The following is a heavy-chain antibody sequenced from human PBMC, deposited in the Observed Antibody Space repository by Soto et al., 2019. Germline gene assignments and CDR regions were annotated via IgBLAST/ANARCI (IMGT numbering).Heavy chain of an antibody. D-gene: IGHD2-21*02. CDR3: ARGIVVVTALDY. J-gene: IGHJ4*02. Sequence: ASVKVSCKASGYTFTSYAMHWVRQAPGQRLEWMGWINAGNGNTKYSRKFQGRVTITRDTSASTAYMELSSLRSEDTAVYYCARGIVVVTALDYWGQGTLVTVSS. CDR1: GYTFTSYA. V-gene: IGHV1-3*01. CDR2: INAGNGNT.